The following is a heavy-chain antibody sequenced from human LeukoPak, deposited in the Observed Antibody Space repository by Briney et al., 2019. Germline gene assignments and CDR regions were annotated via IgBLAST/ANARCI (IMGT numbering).Heavy chain of an antibody. V-gene: IGHV1-2*02. D-gene: IGHD3-3*01. J-gene: IGHJ5*02. Sequence: GASVKVSCKTSGYTFTDYYIRWVRQAPGQGLEWMGWINTKTGRTSSARKFQGRVTMTRDPSITTVYMDMAWLTSDDTAIYFCARADFIDAGPYLIAPWGPGTLVTVSS. CDR2: INTKTGRT. CDR1: GYTFTDYY. CDR3: ARADFIDAGPYLIAP.